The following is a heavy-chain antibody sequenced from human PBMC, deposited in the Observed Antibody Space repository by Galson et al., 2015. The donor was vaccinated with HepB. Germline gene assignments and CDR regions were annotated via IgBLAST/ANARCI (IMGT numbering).Heavy chain of an antibody. CDR1: GFTFSSYW. J-gene: IGHJ4*02. D-gene: IGHD5-12*01. CDR2: IKQDGSEK. CDR3: ARDRAINSGYDFGSDY. Sequence: SLRLSCAASGFTFSSYWLSWVRQAPGKGLEWVANIKQDGSEKYYVDSVKGRFTFSRDNAKNSLYLQMNSLRAEDTAVYYCARDRAINSGYDFGSDYWGQGTLVTVSS. V-gene: IGHV3-7*03.